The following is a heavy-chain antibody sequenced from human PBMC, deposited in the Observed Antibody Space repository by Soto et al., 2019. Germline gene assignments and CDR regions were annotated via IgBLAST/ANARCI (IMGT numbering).Heavy chain of an antibody. CDR1: GYTFTGYQ. J-gene: IGHJ4*02. Sequence: AASVKVSCKASGYTFTGYQMHWVRQAPGQQLEWMGWINPNSGGTNYAQKFQGRVTMTRDTSITTAYMELNRLTSDDAAVYYCARGGTIVSPGNWGQGTLVTVSS. D-gene: IGHD2-21*01. CDR2: INPNSGGT. V-gene: IGHV1-2*02. CDR3: ARGGTIVSPGN.